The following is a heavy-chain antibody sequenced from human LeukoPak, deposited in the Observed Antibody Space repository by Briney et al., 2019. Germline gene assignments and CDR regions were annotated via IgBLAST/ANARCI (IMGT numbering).Heavy chain of an antibody. J-gene: IGHJ6*03. D-gene: IGHD6-13*01. CDR3: ARLSSSWGEDYYYYMDV. V-gene: IGHV4-39*01. CDR1: GGSISSSSYY. CDR2: IYYSGST. Sequence: SETLSLTCTVSGGSISSSSYYWGWIRQPPGKGLEWIGSIYYSGSTYYNPSLKSRVTISVDTSKNQFSLKLSSVTAADTAVYYCARLSSSWGEDYYYYMDVWGKGTTVTVSS.